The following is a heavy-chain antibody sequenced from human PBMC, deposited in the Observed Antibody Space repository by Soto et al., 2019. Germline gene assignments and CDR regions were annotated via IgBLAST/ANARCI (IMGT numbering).Heavy chain of an antibody. CDR1: GYTFTSYY. V-gene: IGHV1-46*03. Sequence: GASVKVSCKASGYTFTSYYMHWVRQAPGQGLEWMGIINPKGGSTSYAQKFQGRVTMTRDTSTSTVYMELSSLRSEDTAVYYCAREARXCSGGSCYPAAFDIWGQGTMVTVSS. CDR2: INPKGGST. J-gene: IGHJ3*02. D-gene: IGHD2-15*01. CDR3: AREARXCSGGSCYPAAFDI.